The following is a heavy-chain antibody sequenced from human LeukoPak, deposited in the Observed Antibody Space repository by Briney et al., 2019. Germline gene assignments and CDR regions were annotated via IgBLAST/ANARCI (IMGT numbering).Heavy chain of an antibody. CDR3: ARDIEAAGLFLDY. CDR2: IKYDGSEK. Sequence: GGSLRLSCAASGFTFSSYWMTWVRQAPGKGLEWVANIKYDGSEKDYMDSEKGRFTISRDNAKNSLYLQMNSLRAEDTTVYYCARDIEAAGLFLDYWGQGTLVTVSS. CDR1: GFTFSSYW. D-gene: IGHD6-13*01. J-gene: IGHJ4*02. V-gene: IGHV3-7*01.